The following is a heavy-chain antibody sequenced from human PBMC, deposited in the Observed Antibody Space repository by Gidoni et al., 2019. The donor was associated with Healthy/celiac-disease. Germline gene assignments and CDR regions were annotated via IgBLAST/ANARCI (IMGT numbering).Heavy chain of an antibody. CDR1: GGSISSSSYY. V-gene: IGHV4-39*01. Sequence: QLQLQESGPGLVKPSETLSLTCTVSGGSISSSSYYWGWIRQPPGKGLVWIGSIYYSGSTYYNPSLKSRVTISVDTSKNQFSLKLSSVTAADTAVYYCAGLGRLVVVAATGAFDIWGQGTMVTVSS. CDR2: IYYSGST. CDR3: AGLGRLVVVAATGAFDI. D-gene: IGHD2-15*01. J-gene: IGHJ3*02.